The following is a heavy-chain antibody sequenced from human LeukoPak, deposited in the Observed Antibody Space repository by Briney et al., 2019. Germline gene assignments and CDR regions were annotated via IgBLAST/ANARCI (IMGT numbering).Heavy chain of an antibody. V-gene: IGHV1-18*01. Sequence: ASVKVSCKTSGYTFASYAISWVRQAPGQGLEWMGWITTYNNNTKYAQKLQGRVTMTTDTSTSTAYMELRSLRSDDTAAYYCARFRAGVGEPYGDYWGQGTLVTVSS. CDR2: ITTYNNNT. CDR3: ARFRAGVGEPYGDY. CDR1: GYTFASYA. D-gene: IGHD3-10*01. J-gene: IGHJ4*02.